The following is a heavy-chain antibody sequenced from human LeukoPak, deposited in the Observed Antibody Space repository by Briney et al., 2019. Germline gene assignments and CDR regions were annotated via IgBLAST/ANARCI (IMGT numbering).Heavy chain of an antibody. V-gene: IGHV5-51*01. CDR2: IYPGDSDT. CDR1: GYSSSRYW. Sequence: GESLKISCQGSGYSSSRYWIGWVRQMPGKGLERMGIIYPGDSDTRYSPSFQGHVTISADKSISTAYLQRSSLKASDTAMYFCARQAYSSGHDAFDFWGQGTMVTVSS. D-gene: IGHD6-19*01. J-gene: IGHJ3*01. CDR3: ARQAYSSGHDAFDF.